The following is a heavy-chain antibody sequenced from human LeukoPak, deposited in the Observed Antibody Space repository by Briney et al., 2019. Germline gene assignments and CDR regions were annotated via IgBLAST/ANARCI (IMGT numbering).Heavy chain of an antibody. CDR1: GGSISSGSYY. Sequence: SQTLSLTCTVSGGSISSGSYYWSWIRQPAGKGLEWTGRIYTSGSTNYNPSLKSRVTISVDTSKNQFSLKLSSVTAADTAVYYCARVTETYDSAFDIWGQGTMVTVSS. CDR2: IYTSGST. D-gene: IGHD1-1*01. J-gene: IGHJ3*02. CDR3: ARVTETYDSAFDI. V-gene: IGHV4-61*02.